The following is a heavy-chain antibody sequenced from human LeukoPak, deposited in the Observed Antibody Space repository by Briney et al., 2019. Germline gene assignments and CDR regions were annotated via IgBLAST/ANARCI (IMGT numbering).Heavy chain of an antibody. V-gene: IGHV4-59*08. Sequence: SETLSLTCTVSGGSISSYYWSWIRQPPGKGLEWIGYIYYSGSTYYNPSLKSRVTISVDTSKNQFSLKLSSVTAADTAVYYCARQRMVRGVITDFDYWGQGTLVTVSS. CDR2: IYYSGST. D-gene: IGHD3-10*01. CDR3: ARQRMVRGVITDFDY. J-gene: IGHJ4*02. CDR1: GGSISSYY.